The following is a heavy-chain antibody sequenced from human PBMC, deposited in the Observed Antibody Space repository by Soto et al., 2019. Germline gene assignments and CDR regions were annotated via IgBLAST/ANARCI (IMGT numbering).Heavy chain of an antibody. CDR3: AKDIGVAATYYYYGMDV. CDR2: ISYDGSNK. J-gene: IGHJ6*02. CDR1: GFTFSSYG. Sequence: QVQLVESGGGVVQPGRSLRLSCAASGFTFSSYGMHWVRQAPGKGLEWVAVISYDGSNKYYADSAKGRFTISRDNSKNTLYLQMNSLRAEDTAVYYCAKDIGVAATYYYYGMDVWGQGTTVTVSS. D-gene: IGHD2-15*01. V-gene: IGHV3-30*18.